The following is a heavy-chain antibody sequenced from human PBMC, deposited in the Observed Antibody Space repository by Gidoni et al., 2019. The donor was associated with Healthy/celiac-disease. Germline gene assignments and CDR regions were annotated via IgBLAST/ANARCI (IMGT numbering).Heavy chain of an antibody. V-gene: IGHV3-30-3*01. J-gene: IGHJ4*02. Sequence: QVQLVESGGGVVQPGRSLRLSWAASGFTFSSYAMHWVRQAPGKGLEWVAVISYDGSNKYYADSVKGRFTISRDNSKNTLYLQMNSLRAEDTAVYYCARDSRLRLGELSWGFDYWGQGTLVTVSS. CDR1: GFTFSSYA. D-gene: IGHD3-16*02. CDR3: ARDSRLRLGELSWGFDY. CDR2: ISYDGSNK.